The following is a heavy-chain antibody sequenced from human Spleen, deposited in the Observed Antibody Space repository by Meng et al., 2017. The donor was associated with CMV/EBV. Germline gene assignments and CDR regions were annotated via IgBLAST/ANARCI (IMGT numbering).Heavy chain of an antibody. Sequence: GESLKISCAASGFTFSSYSMNWVRQAPGKGLEWVSAISGSGGSTYYADSVKGRFTISRDNAKNSLYLQMNSLRAEDTAVYYCARTAAAGPYYYYGMDVWGQGTTVTVSS. CDR3: ARTAAAGPYYYYGMDV. J-gene: IGHJ6*02. CDR2: ISGSGGST. D-gene: IGHD6-13*01. V-gene: IGHV3-21*01. CDR1: GFTFSSYS.